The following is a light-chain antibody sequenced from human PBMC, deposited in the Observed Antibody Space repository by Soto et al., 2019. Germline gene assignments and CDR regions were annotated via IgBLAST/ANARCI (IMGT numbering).Light chain of an antibody. J-gene: IGLJ3*02. V-gene: IGLV6-57*04. CDR2: DDN. CDR1: SGRIASNY. Sequence: NFMLTQPHSVSESPGKTVTISCTRSSGRIASNYVQWYHHSPGSAPTIVMYDDNQITSGVPDRFSGSIDRSSNSASLTISGLKTEDEGDLYCQSYDSSTWVFGGGTKLTVL. CDR3: QSYDSSTWV.